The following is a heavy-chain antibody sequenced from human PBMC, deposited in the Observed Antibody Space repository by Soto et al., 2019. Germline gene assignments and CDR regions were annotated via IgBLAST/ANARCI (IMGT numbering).Heavy chain of an antibody. CDR1: GGSISSSSYY. CDR3: ARRPNYFYMDV. J-gene: IGHJ6*03. V-gene: IGHV4-39*01. CDR2: IYYSVST. Sequence: QLQLQESGPGLVKPSETLSLTCTVSGGSISSSSYYWGWIRQPPGKGLEWIGSIYYSVSTYYNPSLKSRVTISVDTSKNQCSLKLSSVTSADTAVYYCARRPNYFYMDVWGKGTTVTVSS.